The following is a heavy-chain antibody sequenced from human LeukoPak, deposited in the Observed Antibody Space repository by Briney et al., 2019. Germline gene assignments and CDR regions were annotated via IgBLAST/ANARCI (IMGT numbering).Heavy chain of an antibody. CDR2: IYYSGST. Sequence: SQTLSLTXTVSGGSISSGDYYWSWIRQPPGKGLEWIGYIYYSGSTYYNPSLKSRVTISVDTSKNQFSLKLSSVTAADTAVYYCARVPSSYSSSWYYFDYWGQGTLVTVSS. CDR1: GGSISSGDYY. CDR3: ARVPSSYSSSWYYFDY. J-gene: IGHJ4*02. D-gene: IGHD6-13*01. V-gene: IGHV4-30-4*08.